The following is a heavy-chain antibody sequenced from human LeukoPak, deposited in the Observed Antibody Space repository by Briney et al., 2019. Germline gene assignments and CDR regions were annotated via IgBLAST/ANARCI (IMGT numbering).Heavy chain of an antibody. CDR3: AGRKAVAGYTFDY. Sequence: SETVSLTFAVYGGSFSGYYWSWIRQPACKGLDGMGEINHSGSTNYNPSLKSRITISVYTSKNQFSLKLSSVTAADTAVYYCAGRKAVAGYTFDYWGQGTLVTVSS. D-gene: IGHD6-19*01. V-gene: IGHV4-34*01. CDR2: INHSGST. CDR1: GGSFSGYY. J-gene: IGHJ4*02.